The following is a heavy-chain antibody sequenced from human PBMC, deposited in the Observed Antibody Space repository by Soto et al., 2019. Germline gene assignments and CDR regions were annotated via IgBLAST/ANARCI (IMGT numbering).Heavy chain of an antibody. J-gene: IGHJ4*02. CDR1: GYTFSDYY. CDR3: ASHYDMWSGYLSPVDY. CDR2: IDTSGTKI. D-gene: IGHD3-3*01. Sequence: PGESLRLSCAASGYTFSDYYMSRIRQAPGKGLEWISYIDTSGTKIYYADSVKGRFTITRDNAKNSLYLEMNSLRDEDTAVYYCASHYDMWSGYLSPVDYWGQGTLVTVSS. V-gene: IGHV3-11*01.